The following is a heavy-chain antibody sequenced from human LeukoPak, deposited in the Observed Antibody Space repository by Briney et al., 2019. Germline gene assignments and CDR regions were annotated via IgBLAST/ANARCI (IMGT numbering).Heavy chain of an antibody. J-gene: IGHJ6*02. Sequence: SQTLSLTCTISGDSVSSNSAAWNWIRQSPSRGLEWLGRTYYRSKWYNDYAVSVKSRITINPDTSKNQFSLQLNSVTPEDTAVYYCARWVTPGIAVAGTYYYYGMDVWGQGTTVTVSS. D-gene: IGHD6-19*01. CDR3: ARWVTPGIAVAGTYYYYGMDV. CDR1: GDSVSSNSAA. CDR2: TYYRSKWYN. V-gene: IGHV6-1*01.